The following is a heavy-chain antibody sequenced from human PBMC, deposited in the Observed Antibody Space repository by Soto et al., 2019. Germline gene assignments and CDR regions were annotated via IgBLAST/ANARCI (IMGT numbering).Heavy chain of an antibody. D-gene: IGHD2-15*01. CDR2: INHSGST. Sequence: SETLSLTCAVYGGSFSGYYWSWIRQPPGKGLEWIGEINHSGSTNYNPSLKSRVTISVDTSKNQFSLKLSSVTAADTAVYYCESRHAVVPVEDYWGQGTLVTVSS. V-gene: IGHV4-34*01. CDR1: GGSFSGYY. CDR3: ESRHAVVPVEDY. J-gene: IGHJ4*02.